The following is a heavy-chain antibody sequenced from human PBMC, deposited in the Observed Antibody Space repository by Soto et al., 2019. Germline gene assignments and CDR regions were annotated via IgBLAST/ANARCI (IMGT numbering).Heavy chain of an antibody. CDR3: AKRGGDYDSRYHYYMDV. CDR2: IRGSGSSA. J-gene: IGHJ6*03. V-gene: IGHV3-23*01. D-gene: IGHD3-16*01. Sequence: EVQVLESGGGLVQPGGSLRLSCAASGFTFSSYAMNWVRQSPGKGLEWVGSIRGSGSSAYYPDSVEGRFTISRDNSKNTLYLQMNRLRAEDTAVYYCAKRGGDYDSRYHYYMDVWGKVTTVTVSS. CDR1: GFTFSSYA.